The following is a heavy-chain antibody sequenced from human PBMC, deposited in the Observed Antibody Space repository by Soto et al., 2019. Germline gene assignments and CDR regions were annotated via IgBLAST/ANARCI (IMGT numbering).Heavy chain of an antibody. Sequence: GGSLRLSCAASGFTFSNYAMNWVRQAPGKGLEWVSAISGSGGSTYYADSVKGRFTISRDNSKNTLYLQVNSLRAEDTAVYYCAKAAAGPFDYWGQGTLVTVSS. D-gene: IGHD6-13*01. V-gene: IGHV3-23*01. J-gene: IGHJ4*02. CDR2: ISGSGGST. CDR3: AKAAAGPFDY. CDR1: GFTFSNYA.